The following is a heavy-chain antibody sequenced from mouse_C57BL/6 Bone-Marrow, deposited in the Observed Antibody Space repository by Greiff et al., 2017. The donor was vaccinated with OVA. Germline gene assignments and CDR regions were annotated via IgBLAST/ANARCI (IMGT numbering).Heavy chain of an antibody. V-gene: IGHV14-4*01. CDR1: GFNINDDY. D-gene: IGHD2-5*01. Sequence: DVQLQQSGAELVRPGASVKLSCTASGFNINDDYMHWVKQRPEQGLEWIGWIDPENGDTEYASKFQGKATITADTSSNTAYLQLSSLTSEDTAVYYCTPYYSNYWGQGTLVTVSA. J-gene: IGHJ3*01. CDR2: IDPENGDT. CDR3: TPYYSNY.